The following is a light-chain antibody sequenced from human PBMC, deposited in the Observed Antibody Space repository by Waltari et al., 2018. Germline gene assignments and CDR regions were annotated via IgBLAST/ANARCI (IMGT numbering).Light chain of an antibody. CDR3: QQYYSTPWT. J-gene: IGKJ1*01. CDR2: WAS. V-gene: IGKV4-1*01. Sequence: DIVMTQSPDSLAVSLGERATINSTSSQRVLYSSNNKNYVVWYQQKPGQPPKLLIYWASTRESGVPDRFSGSGSGTDFTLTISSLQAEDVAVYYCQQYYSTPWTFGQGTKVEIK. CDR1: QRVLYSSNNKNY.